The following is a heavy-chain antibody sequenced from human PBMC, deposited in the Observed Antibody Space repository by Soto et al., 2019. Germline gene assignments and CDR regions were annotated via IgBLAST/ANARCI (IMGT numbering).Heavy chain of an antibody. CDR3: SKFCSRGGYYFGC. CDR1: GFTFSSYA. V-gene: IGHV3-23*01. J-gene: IGHJ4*02. CDR2: ISASGGNT. D-gene: IGHD3-16*01. Sequence: EVQLLESGGGLVQPGGSLRLSCAASGFTFSSYAMSWVRQAPGQGLEWDTVISASGGNTYYADTVKGRFTISRDSSENTLYLLMNSLGAEDTDVSYCSKFCSRGGYYFGCWGQGTLVIFCS.